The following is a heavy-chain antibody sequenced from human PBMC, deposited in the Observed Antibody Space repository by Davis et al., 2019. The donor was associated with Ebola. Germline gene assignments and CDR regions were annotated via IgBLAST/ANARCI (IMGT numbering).Heavy chain of an antibody. CDR2: LYYSGST. CDR3: ARIRGTGDRRGEDH. CDR1: GVYLGSSGYY. Sequence: PSETLSLTCNVSGVYLGSSGYYWGFVRQPPGKGLEWIGNLYYSGSTKYNPSLQGRVTMSIDTPRDQFALRLHSVTAADTAVYYCARIRGTGDRRGEDHWGQGILVTVSP. V-gene: IGHV4-39*01. J-gene: IGHJ4*02. D-gene: IGHD7-27*01.